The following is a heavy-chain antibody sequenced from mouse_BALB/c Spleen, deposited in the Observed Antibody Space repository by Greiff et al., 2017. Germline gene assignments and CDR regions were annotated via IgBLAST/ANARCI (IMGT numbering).Heavy chain of an antibody. J-gene: IGHJ2*01. D-gene: IGHD2-1*01. CDR3: AREKGLGNYNY. V-gene: IGHV3-6*02. CDR1: GYSITSGYY. CDR2: ISYDGSN. Sequence: EVQLVESGPGLVKPSQSLSLTCSVTGYSITSGYYWNWIRQFPGNKLEWMGYISYDGSNNYNPSLKNRISITRDTSKNQFFLKLNSVTTEDTATYYCAREKGLGNYNYWGQGTTLTVSS.